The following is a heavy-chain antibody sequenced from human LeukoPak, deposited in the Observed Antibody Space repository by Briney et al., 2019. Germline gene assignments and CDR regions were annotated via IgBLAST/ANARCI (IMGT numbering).Heavy chain of an antibody. CDR3: ARFGITVVRGGKYYFDY. J-gene: IGHJ4*02. Sequence: SETLSLTCTVSGGSISNYYWSWIRQPPGKGLEWLGHIYYSGATKYNPSPKCRITISVDTSKNQFSLMLSSVTAADTAVYYCARFGITVVRGGKYYFDYWGQGTLVTVSS. D-gene: IGHD3-10*01. V-gene: IGHV4-59*08. CDR2: IYYSGAT. CDR1: GGSISNYY.